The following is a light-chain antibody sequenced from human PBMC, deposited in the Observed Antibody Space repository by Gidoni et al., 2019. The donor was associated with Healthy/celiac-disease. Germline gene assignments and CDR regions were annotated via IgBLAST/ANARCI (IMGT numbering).Light chain of an antibody. CDR2: AAS. CDR1: QSISSY. Sequence: IQITQSPSSLSASVGDRVTITCRASQSISSYLNWYQQKPGKAPKLLIYAASSLQSGVPSRFSGSGSGTDFTITISSLQPEDFANYYCQQSYSTPCSFXQXTKLXIK. J-gene: IGKJ2*04. V-gene: IGKV1-39*01. CDR3: QQSYSTPCS.